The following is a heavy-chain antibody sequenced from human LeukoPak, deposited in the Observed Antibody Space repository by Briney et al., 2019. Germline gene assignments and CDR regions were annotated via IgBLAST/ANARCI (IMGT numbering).Heavy chain of an antibody. V-gene: IGHV1-8*01. CDR2: MNPNSGNT. Sequence: ASVKVSCKASGYTFTSYDINWVRQATGQGLEWMGWMNPNSGNTGYAQKFQGRVTMTRNTSISTAYMELSSLRSEDTAVYYCARGSGYPLGYYYGMDVWGQGTTVTVSS. CDR1: GYTFTSYD. D-gene: IGHD3-3*01. CDR3: ARGSGYPLGYYYGMDV. J-gene: IGHJ6*02.